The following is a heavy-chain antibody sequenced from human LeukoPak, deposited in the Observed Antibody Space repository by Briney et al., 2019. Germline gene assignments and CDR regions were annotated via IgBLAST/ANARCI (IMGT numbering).Heavy chain of an antibody. D-gene: IGHD3-10*01. V-gene: IGHV4-59*01. CDR1: GGSISSYY. Sequence: SSETLSLTCTVSGGSISSYYWSWIRQPPGKGLEWIGYIYYSGSTNYNPSLKSRVTISVGTSKNQFSLKRSSVTAADTAVYYCARDLGVVTMVRGVIRYYYYGMDVWGKGTTVTVSS. J-gene: IGHJ6*04. CDR2: IYYSGST. CDR3: ARDLGVVTMVRGVIRYYYYGMDV.